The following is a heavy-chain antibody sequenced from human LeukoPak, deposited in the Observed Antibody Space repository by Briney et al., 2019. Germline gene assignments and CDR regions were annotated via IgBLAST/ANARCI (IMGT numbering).Heavy chain of an antibody. CDR2: ISSSSSTI. D-gene: IGHD6-19*01. CDR1: GFTFSSYS. CDR3: ARTLRRYSSGWYPFDY. J-gene: IGHJ4*02. Sequence: GGSLRLSCAASGFTFSSYSMNWVRQVPGKGLEWVSYISSSSSTIYYADSVKGRFTISRDNAKNSLYLQMNSLRAEDTAVYYCARTLRRYSSGWYPFDYWGQGTLVTVSS. V-gene: IGHV3-48*01.